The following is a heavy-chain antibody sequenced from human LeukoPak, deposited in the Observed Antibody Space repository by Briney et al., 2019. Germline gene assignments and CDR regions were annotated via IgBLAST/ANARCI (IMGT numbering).Heavy chain of an antibody. CDR2: ISAYNGNT. D-gene: IGHD1-20*01. Sequence: GASVKVSCKASGDIFTSYGIRWVRQAPGEGLEWMGWISAYNGNTNYAQKLQGRVTMTTDTSTSTAYMELRSLRSDDTAVYYCARELTGTTPNFDYWGQGTLVTVSS. CDR1: GDIFTSYG. CDR3: ARELTGTTPNFDY. V-gene: IGHV1-18*01. J-gene: IGHJ4*02.